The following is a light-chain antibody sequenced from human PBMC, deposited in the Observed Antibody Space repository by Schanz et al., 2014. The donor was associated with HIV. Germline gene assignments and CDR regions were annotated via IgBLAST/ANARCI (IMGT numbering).Light chain of an antibody. V-gene: IGLV2-8*01. Sequence: QSALTQPPSASGSPGQSVTISCTGTSSDVGGYNYVSWYQQHPGKAPKVLIFEVSKRLSGVPDRFSGSKSGNTASLTVSGLQSEDEADYYCAAWDVNLNGPVFGGGTKVTVL. CDR3: AAWDVNLNGPV. CDR2: EVS. CDR1: SSDVGGYNY. J-gene: IGLJ2*01.